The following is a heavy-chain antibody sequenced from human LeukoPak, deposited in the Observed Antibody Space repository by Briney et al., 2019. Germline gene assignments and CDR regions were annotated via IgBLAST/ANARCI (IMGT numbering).Heavy chain of an antibody. CDR2: AYSDGNT. CDR3: ARLFGSGWPGYFYYAMDV. V-gene: IGHV3-66*04. D-gene: IGHD6-19*01. J-gene: IGHJ6*02. CDR1: GITVNSTY. Sequence: PGGSLRLSCAASGITVNSTYISWVRQAPGKGLEWVSVAYSDGNTYYAGSVKGRFTISRDNSKNTSFLQMNSLRAEDTAVYYCARLFGSGWPGYFYYAMDVWGQGTTVAVSS.